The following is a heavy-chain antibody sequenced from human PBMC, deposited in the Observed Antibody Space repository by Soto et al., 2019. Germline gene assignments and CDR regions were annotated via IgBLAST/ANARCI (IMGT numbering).Heavy chain of an antibody. Sequence: EVQLVESGGGLVQPGGSLRLSCAASGLTFSSYWMHWVRQAPGKGLVWVSRISTDGSVTTYADSVKGRFTISRDNAKNTLYLQRNSLRTEDTAVYYCASAPYSSGWWSFDYWGKGTLVTVSS. J-gene: IGHJ4*02. V-gene: IGHV3-74*01. D-gene: IGHD6-19*01. CDR2: ISTDGSVT. CDR3: ASAPYSSGWWSFDY. CDR1: GLTFSSYW.